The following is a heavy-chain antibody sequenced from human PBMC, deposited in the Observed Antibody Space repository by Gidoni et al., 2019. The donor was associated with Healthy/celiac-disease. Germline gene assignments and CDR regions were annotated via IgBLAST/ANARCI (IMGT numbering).Heavy chain of an antibody. CDR2: IYYSGST. CDR1: GGSISSSSYY. J-gene: IGHJ4*02. D-gene: IGHD2-2*01. V-gene: IGHV4-39*01. CDR3: ARQGRRVPAAIWGFDY. Sequence: QLQLQESGPGLVKPSETLSLTCTVPGGSISSSSYYWGWIRQPPGKGLEWIGSIYYSGSTYYNPSLKSRVTISVDTSKNQFSLKLSSVTAADTAVYYCARQGRRVPAAIWGFDYWGQGTLVTVSS.